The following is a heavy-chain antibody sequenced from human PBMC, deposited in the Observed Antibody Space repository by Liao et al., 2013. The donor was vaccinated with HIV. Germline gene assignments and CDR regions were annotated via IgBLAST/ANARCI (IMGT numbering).Heavy chain of an antibody. J-gene: IGHJ4*02. V-gene: IGHV4-34*02. CDR1: GGSLSGYY. CDR3: ARGRLTSFDS. CDR2: INHNGSA. D-gene: IGHD2-21*02. Sequence: QVQLQQWGAGLLKPSETLFHKCAVYGGSLSGYYWSWIRQAPGKGLEWIGEINHNGSATYNPSLRGRVTISVDSSNNYVSLKMTSVTAADTAVYYCARGRLTSFDSWGQGILVTVSS.